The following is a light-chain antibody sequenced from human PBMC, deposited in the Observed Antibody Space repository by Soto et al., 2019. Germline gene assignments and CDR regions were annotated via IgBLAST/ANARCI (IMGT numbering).Light chain of an antibody. J-gene: IGKJ3*01. CDR3: QQYGSSLFT. V-gene: IGKV3-20*01. Sequence: EMVLTQSPGTLSLSPGERATLSCRASQSVSSKYLAWYQQKPGRAPRVLIYGTSIRASGVPERFSGGGSGTDFTLTITRLEPEEFAVYYCQQYGSSLFTFGPGTKVDFK. CDR2: GTS. CDR1: QSVSSKY.